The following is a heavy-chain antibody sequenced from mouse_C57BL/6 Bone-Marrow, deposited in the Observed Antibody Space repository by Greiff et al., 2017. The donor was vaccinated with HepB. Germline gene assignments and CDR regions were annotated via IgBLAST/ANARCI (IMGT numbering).Heavy chain of an antibody. CDR3: AREGYYYGSSYFDY. D-gene: IGHD1-1*01. J-gene: IGHJ2*01. Sequence: VQLQESGAELARPGASVKLSCKASGYTFTSYGISWVKQRTGQGLEWIGEIYPRSGNTYYNEKFKGKATLTADKSSSTAYMELRSLTSEDSAVYFCAREGYYYGSSYFDYWGQGTTLTVSS. V-gene: IGHV1-81*01. CDR2: IYPRSGNT. CDR1: GYTFTSYG.